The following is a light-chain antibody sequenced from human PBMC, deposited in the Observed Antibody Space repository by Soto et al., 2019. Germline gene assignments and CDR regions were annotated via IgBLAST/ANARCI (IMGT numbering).Light chain of an antibody. V-gene: IGKV3-20*01. CDR1: QSVSSNY. CDR2: GAS. Sequence: EIVLTHSPGPLSFSPGERATLSRRASQSVSSNYLAWYQQKPGQAPRLLIYGASSAATGIPDRFSGSGSGTDFTLTISRLEPEDFAVYYCQQYGSSPRTFGQGTKVDIK. J-gene: IGKJ1*01. CDR3: QQYGSSPRT.